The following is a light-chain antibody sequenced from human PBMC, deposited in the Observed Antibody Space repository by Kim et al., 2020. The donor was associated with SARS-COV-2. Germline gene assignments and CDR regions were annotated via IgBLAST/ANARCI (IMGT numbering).Light chain of an antibody. J-gene: IGLJ3*02. Sequence: QSALTQPASVSGSPGQSITISCTGTRSDVGTYDYVSWYQQHPGKAPKLMIYDVTNRPSGVSNRFSGSKSGNTASLTISGLQAEDEADYYCSSYTSTSTVGVFGGGTKLTVL. CDR1: RSDVGTYDY. CDR2: DVT. CDR3: SSYTSTSTVGV. V-gene: IGLV2-14*03.